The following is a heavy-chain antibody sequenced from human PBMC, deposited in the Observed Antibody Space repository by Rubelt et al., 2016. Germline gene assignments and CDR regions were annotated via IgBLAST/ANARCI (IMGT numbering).Heavy chain of an antibody. CDR1: GGSISSYY. D-gene: IGHD3-3*01. CDR3: ARSTIFVPGVGYWFDP. CDR2: IYYSGST. J-gene: IGHJ5*02. V-gene: IGHV4-59*12. Sequence: QVQLQESGPGLVKPSETLSLTCTVSGGSISSYYWSWIRQPPGKGLEWIGYIYYSGSTNYNPSLKSRVTISVDTSKNQFSLKLSSVTAADTAVYYCARSTIFVPGVGYWFDPWGQGTLVTVSS.